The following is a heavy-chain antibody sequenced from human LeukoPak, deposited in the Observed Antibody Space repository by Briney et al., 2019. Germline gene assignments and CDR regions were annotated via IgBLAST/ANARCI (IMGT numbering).Heavy chain of an antibody. V-gene: IGHV4-38-2*01. J-gene: IGHJ4*02. D-gene: IGHD3-22*01. Sequence: SETLSLTCAVSGYSISSGYYWGWIRQPPGKGLGWIGSISRSGSTFYNPSLKSRVTISVDTSKNQFSLKLSSVTAADTAVYYCARHPDSSGYYIGYWGQGTLVTVSS. CDR3: ARHPDSSGYYIGY. CDR1: GYSISSGYY. CDR2: ISRSGST.